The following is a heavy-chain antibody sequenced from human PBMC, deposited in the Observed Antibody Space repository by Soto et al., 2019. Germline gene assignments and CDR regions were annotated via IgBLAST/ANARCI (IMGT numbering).Heavy chain of an antibody. CDR1: GYTFTSYY. Sequence: RASVKVSCKASGYTFTSYYMHWVRQAPGQGLEWMGIINPSGGSTSYAQKFQGRVTMTRDTSTSTVYMELSSLRSEDTAVYYCALRPLYYHDSSGYYNPTATDYWGQGTLVTVSS. D-gene: IGHD3-22*01. J-gene: IGHJ4*02. V-gene: IGHV1-46*01. CDR3: ALRPLYYHDSSGYYNPTATDY. CDR2: INPSGGST.